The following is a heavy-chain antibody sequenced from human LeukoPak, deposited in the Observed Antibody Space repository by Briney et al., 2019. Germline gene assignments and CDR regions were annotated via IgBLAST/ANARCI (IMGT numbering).Heavy chain of an antibody. CDR2: ISYDGSNK. CDR1: GFTFISYA. Sequence: GRSLRLSSAASGFTFISYAMHWVRQAPGKGLEWVAVISYDGSNKYYADSVKGRFTISRDNSKNTLYLQMNRLRAEDTAVYYCARAPRYYYDSSGYYYLTHFDYWGQGTLVTVSS. J-gene: IGHJ4*02. V-gene: IGHV3-30*04. CDR3: ARAPRYYYDSSGYYYLTHFDY. D-gene: IGHD3-22*01.